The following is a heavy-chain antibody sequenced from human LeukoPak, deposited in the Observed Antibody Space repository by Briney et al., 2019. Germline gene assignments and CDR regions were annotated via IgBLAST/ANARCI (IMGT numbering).Heavy chain of an antibody. CDR2: INPNSGGT. D-gene: IGHD3-10*01. V-gene: IGHV1-2*06. Sequence: ASVKVSCKASGYTFTGYYMHWVRQAPGQGLEWMGRINPNSGGTNYAQKFQGRVTMTRDTSISTAYMELSRLRSDDTAVYYCGLYGLDVGAGDYWGQGTLVTVSS. J-gene: IGHJ4*02. CDR3: GLYGLDVGAGDY. CDR1: GYTFTGYY.